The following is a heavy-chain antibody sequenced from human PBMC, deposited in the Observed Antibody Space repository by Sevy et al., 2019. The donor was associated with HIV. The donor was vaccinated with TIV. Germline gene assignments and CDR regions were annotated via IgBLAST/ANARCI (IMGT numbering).Heavy chain of an antibody. Sequence: GGSLRLSCVVSGLTFSDAWMNWVRQAPGKGLEWVGRIISKGGGGTIDYAAPVKGRFTISRDDSKNTLYLQMNSLETEDTGVYFCIWLRRGDITPGASWGQGTLVTVSS. CDR2: IISKGGGGTI. J-gene: IGHJ5*02. CDR1: GLTFSDAW. D-gene: IGHD2-21*02. V-gene: IGHV3-15*07. CDR3: IWLRRGDITPGAS.